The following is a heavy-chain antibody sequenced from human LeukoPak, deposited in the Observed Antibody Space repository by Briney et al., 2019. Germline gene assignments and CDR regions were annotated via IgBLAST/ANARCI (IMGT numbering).Heavy chain of an antibody. V-gene: IGHV3-23*01. Sequence: PGGSLRLSCAASGFTFSSYAMSWVRQAPGKGLEWVSAISGSGGSTYYADSVKGRFTISRDNSKNTLYLQMNSLRAEGTAVYYCAKSFNMYSSPYFDYWGQGTLVTVSS. CDR1: GFTFSSYA. D-gene: IGHD6-13*01. J-gene: IGHJ4*02. CDR2: ISGSGGST. CDR3: AKSFNMYSSPYFDY.